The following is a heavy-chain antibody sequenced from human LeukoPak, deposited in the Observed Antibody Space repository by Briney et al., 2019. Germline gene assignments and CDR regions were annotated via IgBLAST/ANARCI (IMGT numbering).Heavy chain of an antibody. CDR3: ARQPDIVVVPAAIHFDY. J-gene: IGHJ4*02. D-gene: IGHD2-2*01. Sequence: GAPVKVSCKASGYTFTGYYMHWVRQAPGQGLEWMGWINPNSGGTNYAQKFQGRVTMTRGTSISTAYMELSRLRSDDTAVYYCARQPDIVVVPAAIHFDYWGQGTLVTVSS. CDR2: INPNSGGT. CDR1: GYTFTGYY. V-gene: IGHV1-2*02.